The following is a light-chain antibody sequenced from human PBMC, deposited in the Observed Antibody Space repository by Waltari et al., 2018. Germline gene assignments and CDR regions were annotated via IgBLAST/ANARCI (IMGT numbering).Light chain of an antibody. CDR2: DPY. CDR1: QSVRNM. V-gene: IGKV3-15*01. J-gene: IGKJ3*01. Sequence: ETVMTQSPATLSVSPGERVTLSCTTSQSVRNMVAWYQQKPGQAPRLLLSDPYTRATGVPARFSGSGSGTEFTLTITSLQSEDFALYYCQQYGSWPLTFGPGTKVDIK. CDR3: QQYGSWPLT.